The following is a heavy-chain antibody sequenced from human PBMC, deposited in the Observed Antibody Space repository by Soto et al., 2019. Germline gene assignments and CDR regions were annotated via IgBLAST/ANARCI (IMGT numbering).Heavy chain of an antibody. CDR1: GFSLSTSGMC. CDR3: ARRRPAARPAYFDY. Sequence: SGPTLVNPTQTLTLTCTFSGFSLSTSGMCVSWIRQPPGKALEWLARIDWDDDKYYSTSLKTRVTISKDTSKNQVVLTMTNMDPVDTATFYCARRRPAARPAYFDYWGQGILVTVSS. J-gene: IGHJ4*02. D-gene: IGHD2-2*01. V-gene: IGHV2-70*12. CDR2: IDWDDDK.